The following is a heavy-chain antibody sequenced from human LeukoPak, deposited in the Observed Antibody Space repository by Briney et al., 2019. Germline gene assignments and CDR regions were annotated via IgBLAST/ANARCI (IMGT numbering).Heavy chain of an antibody. J-gene: IGHJ6*01. Sequence: PGGAQRLSCSPSGFPFSDYAMHWVRQAPGKGLEYVSAISSNGDSTYYADSVKGRFTISRDNSKNTLYLQMNSLRAEDTAVYYCAKAVVGDYYYGMDVWEQGTTLTVSS. CDR2: ISSNGDST. CDR1: GFPFSDYA. CDR3: AKAVVGDYYYGMDV. V-gene: IGHV3-64*04. D-gene: IGHD4-23*01.